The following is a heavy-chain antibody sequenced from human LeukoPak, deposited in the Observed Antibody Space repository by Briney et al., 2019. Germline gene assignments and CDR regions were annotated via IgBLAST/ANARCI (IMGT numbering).Heavy chain of an antibody. Sequence: GGSLRLSCAASGFTVSSNFVTWVRQAPGKGLEWLSIIYSGGGTDYADSVKGRFTISRDNSKNTVYLQMNSLRVGDTAVYYCGRGRGGWYIDYWGQGILVTVSS. CDR1: GFTVSSNF. D-gene: IGHD6-19*01. CDR2: IYSGGGT. V-gene: IGHV3-53*01. CDR3: GRGRGGWYIDY. J-gene: IGHJ4*02.